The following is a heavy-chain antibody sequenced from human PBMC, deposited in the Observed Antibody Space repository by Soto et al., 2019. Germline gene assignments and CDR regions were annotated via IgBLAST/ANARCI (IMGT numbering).Heavy chain of an antibody. CDR3: ARPSITMVRGVIIPYYFDY. J-gene: IGHJ4*02. V-gene: IGHV3-23*01. CDR2: ISGSGDST. Sequence: GGSLRLSCAASGFTFRTYAMSWVRQAPGKGLEWVSAISGSGDSTYYADSVEGRFTISRDISKDTVYLQMNTLRAEDTAVYYCARPSITMVRGVIIPYYFDYWGQGTLVTVSS. D-gene: IGHD3-10*01. CDR1: GFTFRTYA.